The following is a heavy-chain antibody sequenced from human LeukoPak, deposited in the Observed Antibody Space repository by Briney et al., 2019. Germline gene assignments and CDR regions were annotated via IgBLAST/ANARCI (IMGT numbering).Heavy chain of an antibody. D-gene: IGHD6-13*01. CDR1: GGSISSGGYY. CDR2: IYYSGST. J-gene: IGHJ4*02. CDR3: ARGWGSSWYPLRPQLDY. V-gene: IGHV4-31*03. Sequence: PSETLSLTCTVSGGSISSGGYYWSWIRQHPGKGLEWIGYIYYSGSTYYNPSLKSRVTISVDTSKNQFSLKLSSVTAADTAVYYCARGWGSSWYPLRPQLDYWGQGTLVTVSS.